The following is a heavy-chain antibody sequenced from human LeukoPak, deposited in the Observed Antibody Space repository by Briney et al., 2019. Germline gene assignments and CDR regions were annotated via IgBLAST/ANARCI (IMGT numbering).Heavy chain of an antibody. V-gene: IGHV3-7*04. CDR3: ARDSPGYGGYSY. D-gene: IGHD5-12*01. Sequence: GGSLRLSCTASGFTFSRYWMTWVRQAPGKGLEWVANIKEDGSAKYYVDSMKGRFTISRDNAKNSLYLQINCLRAKDTAVYYCARDSPGYGGYSYWGQGTLVTVSS. CDR1: GFTFSRYW. CDR2: IKEDGSAK. J-gene: IGHJ4*02.